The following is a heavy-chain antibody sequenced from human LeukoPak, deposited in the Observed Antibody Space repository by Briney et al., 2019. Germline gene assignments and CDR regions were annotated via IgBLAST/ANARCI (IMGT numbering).Heavy chain of an antibody. CDR2: IIPIFGTA. V-gene: IGHV1-69*01. D-gene: IGHD2-2*01. J-gene: IGHJ4*02. CDR1: GGTFSSYA. Sequence: GSSVKVSCKASGGTFSSYAISWVRQAPGQGLEWMGGIIPIFGTANYAQKFQGRVTITADESTSTAYMELNSVRAEDTAVYYCTTRPLGSCSGNSCQGLDYWGQGTLVTVSS. CDR3: TTRPLGSCSGNSCQGLDY.